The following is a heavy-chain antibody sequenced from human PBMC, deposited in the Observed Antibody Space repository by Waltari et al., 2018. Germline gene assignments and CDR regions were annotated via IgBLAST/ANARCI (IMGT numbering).Heavy chain of an antibody. V-gene: IGHV4-30-4*08. CDR3: ARVDTIFGVVPHADAFDI. CDR1: GASINSGDYY. Sequence: QVHLQESGPGLAKPSQTLSLTCSVSGASINSGDYYWSWIRQPPGKGLEWIGYISYSGTTYYTPSLKSRVSISLDMAKNDFSLEVRSVTAADTAMYYCARVDTIFGVVPHADAFDIWGQGTMVTVAS. CDR2: ISYSGTT. D-gene: IGHD3-3*01. J-gene: IGHJ3*02.